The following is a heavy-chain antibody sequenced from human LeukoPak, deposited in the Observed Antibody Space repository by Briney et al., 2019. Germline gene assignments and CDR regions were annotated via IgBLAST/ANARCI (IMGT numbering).Heavy chain of an antibody. V-gene: IGHV4-30-2*01. CDR3: AREAYDILTAWDPKTFDC. CDR1: GGSISSGGYS. Sequence: NTSQTLSLTCAVSGGSISSGGYSWSWIRQPPGKGLEWIGEVIHSGSTNYNPSFRNRVTISLDTSKNQFSLKLNSMTAADTAVYYCAREAYDILTAWDPKTFDCWGQGALVTVSS. CDR2: VIHSGST. J-gene: IGHJ4*02. D-gene: IGHD3-9*01.